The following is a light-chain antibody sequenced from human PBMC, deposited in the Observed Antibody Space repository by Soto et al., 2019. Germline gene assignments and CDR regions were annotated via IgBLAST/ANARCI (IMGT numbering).Light chain of an antibody. Sequence: IALTQSPGTLSLSPGERANLSCSSSQSVSNNYLAWYQQKPGQAPRLLIYGASRRATGIPDRFSGRESGTDFTLTITTLEPEDSAVYFCQQYASSPYTFGQGTKVDIK. CDR2: GAS. CDR3: QQYASSPYT. J-gene: IGKJ2*01. V-gene: IGKV3-20*01. CDR1: QSVSNNY.